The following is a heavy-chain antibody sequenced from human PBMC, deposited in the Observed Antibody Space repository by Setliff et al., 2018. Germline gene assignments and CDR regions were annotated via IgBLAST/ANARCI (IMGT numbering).Heavy chain of an antibody. D-gene: IGHD3-22*01. CDR3: ARSSDSGYYHQRDAFDI. Sequence: GASVKVSCKASGGNFNNYAINWVRQAPGQGLEWLGWISSYNGNTKYAQTVQDRIRVTTDTSTSTSYMELRSLRSDDTAVYFCARSSDSGYYHQRDAFDIWGQGTRVTVSS. CDR1: GGNFNNYA. V-gene: IGHV1-18*01. J-gene: IGHJ3*02. CDR2: ISSYNGNT.